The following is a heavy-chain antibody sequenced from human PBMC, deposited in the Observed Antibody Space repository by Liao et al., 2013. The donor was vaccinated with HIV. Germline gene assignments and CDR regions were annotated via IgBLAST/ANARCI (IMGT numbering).Heavy chain of an antibody. CDR2: IYYSGGT. CDR1: GGSFSAYY. Sequence: QVQLQQWGAGLLKPSETLSLTCAVYGGSFSAYYWSWIRQPPGKGLEWIGCIYYSGGTYYNPSLKSRVTISVDTSKNQFSLKLSSVTAADTAVYYCARESRNWGSWYFDYWGQGTMVTVSS. J-gene: IGHJ4*03. CDR3: ARESRNWGSWYFDY. V-gene: IGHV4-34*01. D-gene: IGHD7-27*01.